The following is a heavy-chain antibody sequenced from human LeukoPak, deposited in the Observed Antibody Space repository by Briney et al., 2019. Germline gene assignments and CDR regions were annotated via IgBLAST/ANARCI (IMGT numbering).Heavy chain of an antibody. CDR2: IKWNGGST. CDR3: ARTSRYYDSSGYYHYYFDY. J-gene: IGHJ4*02. CDR1: GFTFDDYG. Sequence: AGGSLRLSCAASGFTFDDYGMSWVRQAPGKGLEWVSGIKWNGGSTSYADSVKGRFTISRDNAKNSLYLQMNSLRAEDTALYHCARTSRYYDSSGYYHYYFDYWGQGTLVTVSS. D-gene: IGHD3-22*01. V-gene: IGHV3-20*01.